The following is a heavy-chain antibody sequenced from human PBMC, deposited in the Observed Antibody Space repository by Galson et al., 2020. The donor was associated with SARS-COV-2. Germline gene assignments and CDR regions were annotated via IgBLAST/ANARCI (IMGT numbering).Heavy chain of an antibody. CDR3: ARVAIEFSGYFDL. J-gene: IGHJ2*01. V-gene: IGHV4-31*03. CDR2: IYYSVST. D-gene: IGHD2-2*02. Sequence: SETLSLTCTVSGGSISSGGYYWSWLRQHPGKGLEWIGYIYYSVSTYYNPSLKSRVTISVDTSKNQFSLKLSSVTAADTAVYYCARVAIEFSGYFDLWGRGTLVTVSS. CDR1: GGSISSGGYY.